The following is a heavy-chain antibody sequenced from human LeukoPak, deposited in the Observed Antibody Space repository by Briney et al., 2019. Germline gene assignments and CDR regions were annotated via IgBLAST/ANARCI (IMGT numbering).Heavy chain of an antibody. CDR2: ISYDGSNK. Sequence: PGRSLRLSCAASGSTFSSYAMHWVRQAPGKGLEWVAVISYDGSNKYYADSVKGRFTISRDNSKNTLYLQMNSLRAEDTAVYYCARGTVVVVAATGWFDPWGQGTLVTVSS. D-gene: IGHD2-15*01. V-gene: IGHV3-30*04. CDR3: ARGTVVVVAATGWFDP. CDR1: GSTFSSYA. J-gene: IGHJ5*02.